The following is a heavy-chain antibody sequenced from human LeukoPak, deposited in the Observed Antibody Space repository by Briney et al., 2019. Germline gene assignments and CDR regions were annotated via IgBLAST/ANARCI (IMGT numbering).Heavy chain of an antibody. J-gene: IGHJ6*02. Sequence: ASVKVSCKASGYTLTNYAISWVRQAPGQGLEWMGWISANNGNTNYAQNLQGRVTMTTDTSTSTAYMELSSLRSEDTAVYYCARVPAAAGTRYYYYGMDVWGQGTTVTVSS. CDR3: ARVPAAAGTRYYYYGMDV. V-gene: IGHV1-18*01. CDR1: GYTLTNYA. CDR2: ISANNGNT. D-gene: IGHD6-13*01.